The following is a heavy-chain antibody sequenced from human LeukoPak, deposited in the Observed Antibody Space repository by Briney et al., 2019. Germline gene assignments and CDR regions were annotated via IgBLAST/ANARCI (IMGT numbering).Heavy chain of an antibody. CDR2: IIPILGIA. V-gene: IGHV1-69*04. J-gene: IGHJ6*02. D-gene: IGHD2-21*02. Sequence: ASVKVSCKASGGTFSSYAISWVRQAPGQGLEWMGRIIPILGIANYAQKFQGRVTITADKSTSTAYMELSSLRSEDTAVYYCARGGYCGGDCRPDYYYGMDVWGQGTTVTVSS. CDR3: ARGGYCGGDCRPDYYYGMDV. CDR1: GGTFSSYA.